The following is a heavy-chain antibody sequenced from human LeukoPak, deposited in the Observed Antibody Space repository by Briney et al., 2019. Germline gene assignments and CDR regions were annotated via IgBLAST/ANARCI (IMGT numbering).Heavy chain of an antibody. D-gene: IGHD6-13*01. CDR1: GFTFSSYS. J-gene: IGHJ4*02. V-gene: IGHV3-21*01. CDR2: ISSSSSYI. CDR3: ARMAAAAGDY. Sequence: GGSLRLSCAASGFTFSSYSMNWVHQAPGKGLEWVSSISSSSSYIYYADSVKGRFTISRDNAKNSLYLQMNSLRAEDTAVYYCARMAAAAGDYWGQGTLVTVSS.